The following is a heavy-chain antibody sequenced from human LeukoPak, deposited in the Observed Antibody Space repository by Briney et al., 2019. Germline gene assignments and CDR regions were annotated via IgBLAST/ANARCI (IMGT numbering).Heavy chain of an antibody. CDR2: INHSGST. V-gene: IGHV4-34*01. Sequence: PSETLSLTCAVYGGSFSGYYWSWIRQPPGKGLEWIGEINHSGSTNYNPSLKSRVTISVDTSKNQFSLKLSSVTAADTAVYYCARHLLGIDYWGQGTLVTVSS. CDR1: GGSFSGYY. D-gene: IGHD7-27*01. CDR3: ARHLLGIDY. J-gene: IGHJ4*02.